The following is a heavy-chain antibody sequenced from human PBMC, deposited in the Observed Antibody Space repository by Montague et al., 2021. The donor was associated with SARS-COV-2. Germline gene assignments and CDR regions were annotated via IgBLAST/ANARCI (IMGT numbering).Heavy chain of an antibody. CDR3: AREGVHAFDI. CDR1: GDSVSSVRAA. Sequence: CAISGDSVSSVRAAWNWIRQTPSRGLELLGRTSYRSKRSNAYAXSLERSMSITPDTSTNQFSLHLSFVTPDDTAVYYCAREGVHAFDIWGQGTPVIVSS. V-gene: IGHV6-1*01. J-gene: IGHJ3*02. CDR2: TSYRSKRSN.